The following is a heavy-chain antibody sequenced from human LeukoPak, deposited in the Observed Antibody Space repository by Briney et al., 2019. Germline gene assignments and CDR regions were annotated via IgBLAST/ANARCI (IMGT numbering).Heavy chain of an antibody. CDR2: ISGDGSST. CDR1: GFTFSSYW. D-gene: IGHD1-7*01. V-gene: IGHV3-74*01. Sequence: PGGSLRLSCAASGFTFSSYWMHWVRQAPGKGLVWVSYISGDGSSTTYADSVKGRFTISRDNAKNTLDLQMNSLRAEDTAVYYCARGGWGTAIDYWVQGTLVTVSS. J-gene: IGHJ4*02. CDR3: ARGGWGTAIDY.